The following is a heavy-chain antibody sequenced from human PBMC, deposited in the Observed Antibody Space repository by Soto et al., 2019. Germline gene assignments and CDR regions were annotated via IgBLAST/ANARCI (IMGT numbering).Heavy chain of an antibody. CDR3: ARLGAYYQSLDP. V-gene: IGHV4-4*08. CDR2: GGTT. Sequence: PSETLPSPAMSLVAPSVQTTGAGSGSPQGRDWSGLDNGGTTSYNPSLKSRVTISLETSKNQFSLRLSSVTAADTAVYYCARLGAYYQSLDPWGPGTLVTVSS. J-gene: IGHJ5*02. D-gene: IGHD2-21*01. CDR1: VAPSVQTT.